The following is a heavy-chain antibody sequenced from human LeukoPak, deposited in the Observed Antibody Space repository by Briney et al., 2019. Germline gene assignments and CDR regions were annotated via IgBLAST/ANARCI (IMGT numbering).Heavy chain of an antibody. Sequence: SETLSLTSTVSGGSISSYYWSWIRQPPGKGLEWIAYISDIGSINYNPSLKSRVTISLDTSKNQFSLKLSSVTAADTAVYYCAGHHPRNTVDFWGQGTLVTVSS. CDR1: GGSISSYY. J-gene: IGHJ4*02. CDR2: ISDIGSI. D-gene: IGHD2/OR15-2a*01. V-gene: IGHV4-59*08. CDR3: AGHHPRNTVDF.